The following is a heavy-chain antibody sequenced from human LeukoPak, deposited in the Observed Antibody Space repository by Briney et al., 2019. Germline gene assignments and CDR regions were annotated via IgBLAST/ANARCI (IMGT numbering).Heavy chain of an antibody. D-gene: IGHD1-7*01. CDR3: ARLYGNYQNYFDY. Sequence: SSETLSLTCTVSGGSISSYYWSWIRQPAGKGLESIGHISTSGSTNYNPSLKSRVTISVDTSKNQFSLKLRSVTAADTAVYYCARLYGNYQNYFDYWGQGTLVTVSS. CDR1: GGSISSYY. CDR2: ISTSGST. V-gene: IGHV4-4*07. J-gene: IGHJ4*02.